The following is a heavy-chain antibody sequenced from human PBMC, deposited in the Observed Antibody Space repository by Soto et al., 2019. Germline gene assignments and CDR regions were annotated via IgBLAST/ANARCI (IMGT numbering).Heavy chain of an antibody. J-gene: IGHJ4*02. CDR1: GFTFSSYG. Sequence: QVQLVESGGGVVQPGRSLRLSCAASGFTFSSYGMHWVRQAPGKGLEWVAVIWYDGSNKYYADSVKGRFTISRDNSKNTRYLQMNSLSAEDTAVYYCASADGLLWFGDPDSWGQGTLVTVSS. V-gene: IGHV3-33*01. D-gene: IGHD3-10*01. CDR3: ASADGLLWFGDPDS. CDR2: IWYDGSNK.